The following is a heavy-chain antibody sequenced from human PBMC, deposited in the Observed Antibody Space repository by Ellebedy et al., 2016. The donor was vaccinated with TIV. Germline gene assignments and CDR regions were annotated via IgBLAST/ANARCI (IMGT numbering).Heavy chain of an antibody. D-gene: IGHD6-19*01. CDR3: AGGTGWIFDL. V-gene: IGHV3-7*03. CDR2: INQDGTVP. Sequence: PGGSLRLSCTGSGFTFSNAWVNLVRQAPGQGLDWLANINQDGTVPDYLDSLKGRFSISRDNAKNLLFLQMHSLRDDDTAMYYCAGGTGWIFDLWGRGTLVTVSS. CDR1: GFTFSNAW. J-gene: IGHJ2*01.